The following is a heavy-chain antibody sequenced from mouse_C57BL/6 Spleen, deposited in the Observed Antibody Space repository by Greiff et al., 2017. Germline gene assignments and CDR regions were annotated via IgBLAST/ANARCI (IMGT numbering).Heavy chain of an antibody. Sequence: QVQLQQPGAELVKPGASVKLSCKASGYTFTSYWMQWVKQRPGQGLEWIGEIDPSDSYTNYNQKFKGKATLTVDTSSSTAYMQRSSLTSEDSAVYYCARSGAMDYWGQGTSVTVSS. V-gene: IGHV1-50*01. D-gene: IGHD3-1*01. CDR3: ARSGAMDY. CDR1: GYTFTSYW. J-gene: IGHJ4*01. CDR2: IDPSDSYT.